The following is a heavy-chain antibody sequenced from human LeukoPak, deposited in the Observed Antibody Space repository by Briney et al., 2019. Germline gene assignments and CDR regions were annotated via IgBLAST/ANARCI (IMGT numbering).Heavy chain of an antibody. Sequence: SETLSLTCTVSGGSISSYYWSWIRQPAGKGLEWIGSIYYSGSTYHNPSLKSRVTISVDASKNQFSLKLSSVTAADTAVYYCVMMQQLGNNWFDPWGQGTLVTVSS. CDR3: VMMQQLGNNWFDP. J-gene: IGHJ5*02. V-gene: IGHV4-59*04. CDR2: IYYSGST. CDR1: GGSISSYY. D-gene: IGHD6-13*01.